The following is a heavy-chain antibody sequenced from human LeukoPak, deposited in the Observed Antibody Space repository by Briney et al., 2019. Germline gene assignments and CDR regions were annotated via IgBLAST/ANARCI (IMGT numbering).Heavy chain of an antibody. D-gene: IGHD2-8*01. Sequence: GGSPRLSCAASGFTFSNYGMHWVRQAPGKGLEWVAFIWYDGSNRYYADSVKGRFTISRDNSENTLFLQMSSLRTEDTAVYYCAKDPLGFCTRATCRYLDSWGQGTLVTVSS. CDR3: AKDPLGFCTRATCRYLDS. V-gene: IGHV3-30*02. CDR1: GFTFSNYG. J-gene: IGHJ4*02. CDR2: IWYDGSNR.